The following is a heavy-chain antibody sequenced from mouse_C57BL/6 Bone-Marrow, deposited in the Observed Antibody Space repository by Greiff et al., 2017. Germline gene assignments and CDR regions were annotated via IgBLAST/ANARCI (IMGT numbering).Heavy chain of an antibody. Sequence: EVQGVESGPGLAKPSQTLSLTCSVTGYSITSDYWNWIRKFPGNKLEYMGYISYSGSTYYNPSLKSRISITRDTSKNQYYLQLNSVTTEDTATYYCARYRLITTVVGGYFDVWGTGTTVTVSS. V-gene: IGHV3-8*01. D-gene: IGHD1-1*01. CDR2: ISYSGST. J-gene: IGHJ1*03. CDR3: ARYRLITTVVGGYFDV. CDR1: GYSITSDY.